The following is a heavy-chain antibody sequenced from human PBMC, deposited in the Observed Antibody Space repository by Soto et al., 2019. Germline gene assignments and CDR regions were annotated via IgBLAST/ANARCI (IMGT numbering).Heavy chain of an antibody. D-gene: IGHD2-2*01. V-gene: IGHV1-46*01. Sequence: GASVKVSCKASGYTFTRYYMHWVRQAPGQGFEWMGIINPSVDSTSYAQKFQGRVTMTRDSSTSTVYMELSSLRSEDTAVYYCARGGIVPVADPFFDYWGQGTLVTVSS. CDR1: GYTFTRYY. CDR3: ARGGIVPVADPFFDY. CDR2: INPSVDST. J-gene: IGHJ4*02.